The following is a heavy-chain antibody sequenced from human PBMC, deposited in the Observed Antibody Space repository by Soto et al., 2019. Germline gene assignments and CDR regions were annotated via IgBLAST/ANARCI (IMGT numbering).Heavy chain of an antibody. J-gene: IGHJ4*02. V-gene: IGHV3-23*01. D-gene: IGHD2-15*01. CDR1: GFTFSSYA. Sequence: EVQLLESGGGLVQPGGSLRLSCAASGFTFSSYAMSWVRQAPGKGLEWVSAISGSGGSTYYADSVKGRFTISRDNFKNTLYLRMNSLRAEDTAVYYCAKVPGYCSGGSCYHFDYWGQGTLVTVSS. CDR2: ISGSGGST. CDR3: AKVPGYCSGGSCYHFDY.